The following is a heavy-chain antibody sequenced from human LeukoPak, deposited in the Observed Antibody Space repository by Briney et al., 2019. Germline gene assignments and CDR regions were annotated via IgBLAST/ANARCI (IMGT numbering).Heavy chain of an antibody. D-gene: IGHD2-8*01. CDR2: IIPIFGTA. Sequence: ASVKVSCKASGGTFSSYAISWVRQAPGQGLEWMGGIIPIFGTANYAQKFQGRVTITTDESTSTAYMELSSLGSEDTAVYYCAVGYCTNGVCFDNYYFDYWGQGTLVTVSS. CDR3: AVGYCTNGVCFDNYYFDY. V-gene: IGHV1-69*05. J-gene: IGHJ4*02. CDR1: GGTFSSYA.